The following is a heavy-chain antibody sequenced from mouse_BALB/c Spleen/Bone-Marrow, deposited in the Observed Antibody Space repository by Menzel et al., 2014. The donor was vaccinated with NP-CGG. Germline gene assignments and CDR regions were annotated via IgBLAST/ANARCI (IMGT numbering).Heavy chain of an antibody. CDR1: GYTFTEYT. J-gene: IGHJ3*01. V-gene: IGHV1-62-2*01. D-gene: IGHD1-1*01. Sequence: QVQLQQSGAELVKPGASVKLSCKASGYTFTEYTIHWVKQRSGQGLEWIGWFYPGSGSIKYNEKFKDKATLTADKSSSTVYIKLSKVTSENSAVYFCARHEERLITTDAWFAYWGQGTLVTVSS. CDR3: ARHEERLITTDAWFAY. CDR2: FYPGSGSI.